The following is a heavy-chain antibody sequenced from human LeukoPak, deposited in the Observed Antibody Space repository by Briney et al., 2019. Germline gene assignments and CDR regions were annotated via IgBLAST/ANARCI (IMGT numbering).Heavy chain of an antibody. Sequence: SETLSLTCTVSGGSISSYYWSWIRQPPGKGLEWIGYIYYSGSTDYNPSLKSRVTISVDTSKNQFSLKLSSVTAADTAVYYCARFVYGGYVGLFDYWGQGTLVTVSS. J-gene: IGHJ4*02. D-gene: IGHD4-17*01. CDR2: IYYSGST. V-gene: IGHV4-59*01. CDR3: ARFVYGGYVGLFDY. CDR1: GGSISSYY.